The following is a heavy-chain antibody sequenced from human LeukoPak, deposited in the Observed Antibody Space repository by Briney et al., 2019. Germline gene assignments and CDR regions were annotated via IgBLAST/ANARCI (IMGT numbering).Heavy chain of an antibody. J-gene: IGHJ4*02. V-gene: IGHV1-24*01. CDR1: GYTLTKLC. D-gene: IGHD2-2*01. Sequence: ASVKVSCKVSGYTLTKLCMHWVRQAPGKGLEWMGHFDPEDGETIYAQKFQGRVTITADKSTSTAYMELSSLRSEDTAVYYCASGTTDIVVVPATLRNYYFDYWGQGTLVTVSS. CDR3: ASGTTDIVVVPATLRNYYFDY. CDR2: FDPEDGET.